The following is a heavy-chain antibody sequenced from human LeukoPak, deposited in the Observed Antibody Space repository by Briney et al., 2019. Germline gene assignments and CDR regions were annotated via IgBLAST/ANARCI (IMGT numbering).Heavy chain of an antibody. CDR2: ISGSGGST. D-gene: IGHD3-10*01. J-gene: IGHJ5*02. V-gene: IGHV3-23*01. Sequence: GGSLRLSCAASEFTFSRYAMSWVRQAPGKGLEWVSAISGSGGSTYYADSVKGRFSISRDNSKNTLYLQMNSLRAEDTAVYYCAKDQSYGSGTYYFNWFDPWGQGTLVTVSS. CDR1: EFTFSRYA. CDR3: AKDQSYGSGTYYFNWFDP.